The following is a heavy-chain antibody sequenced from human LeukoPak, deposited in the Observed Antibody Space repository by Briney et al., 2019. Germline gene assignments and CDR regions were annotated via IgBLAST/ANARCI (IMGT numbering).Heavy chain of an antibody. CDR2: IYYRGST. V-gene: IGHV4-59*01. CDR1: GGSITNYY. Sequence: SETLSLKCIVAGGSITNYYWSWIRQPPGKGLEWIGYIYYRGSTKYNPSLKSRVTISVDTSNNQISLRLSSVTAADTAVYYCARDPFGSNAFDIWGQGTVVAVSS. J-gene: IGHJ3*02. D-gene: IGHD3-10*01. CDR3: ARDPFGSNAFDI.